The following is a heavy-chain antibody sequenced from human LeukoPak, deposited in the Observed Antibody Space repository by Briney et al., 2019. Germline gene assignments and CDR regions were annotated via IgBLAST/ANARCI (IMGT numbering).Heavy chain of an antibody. D-gene: IGHD6-19*01. CDR2: ISSSGSTI. J-gene: IGHJ4*02. CDR3: ARTSLTGIAVAGNER. V-gene: IGHV3-48*03. Sequence: GGSLRLSCAASGFTFSSYEMNWVRQAPGKGLEWVSYISSSGSTIYYADSVKGRFTIPRDNAKNSLYLQMNSLRAEDTAVYYCARTSLTGIAVAGNERWGQGTLVTVSS. CDR1: GFTFSSYE.